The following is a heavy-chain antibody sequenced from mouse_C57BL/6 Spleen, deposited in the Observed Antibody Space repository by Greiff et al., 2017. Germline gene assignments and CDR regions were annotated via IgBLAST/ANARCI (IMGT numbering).Heavy chain of an antibody. CDR3: ARGYYCSSYGYFGV. CDR2: LDPSDSYT. D-gene: IGHD1-1*01. Sequence: QVQLQQPGAELVMPGASVKLSCKASGYTFTGYWMHWVKQRPGQGLEWIGELDPSDSYTNYNQKFKGKSTLTVDKSSSTAYMQLSSLTSEDSAVYYCARGYYCSSYGYFGVWGTGTTVTVSS. V-gene: IGHV1-69*01. CDR1: GYTFTGYW. J-gene: IGHJ1*03.